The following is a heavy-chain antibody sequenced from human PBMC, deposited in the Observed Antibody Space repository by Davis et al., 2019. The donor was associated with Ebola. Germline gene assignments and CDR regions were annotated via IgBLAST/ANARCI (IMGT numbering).Heavy chain of an antibody. J-gene: IGHJ4*02. Sequence: MPSETLSLTCAVFGGPFTGYYWSWIRQPPGKGLEWIGYIYYSGSTNYNPSLKSRVTISVDTSKNQFSLKLSSVTAADTAVYYCARGEGYYYDSSGYIDYWGQGTLVTVSS. CDR3: ARGEGYYYDSSGYIDY. V-gene: IGHV4-59*12. CDR2: IYYSGST. D-gene: IGHD3-22*01. CDR1: GGPFTGYY.